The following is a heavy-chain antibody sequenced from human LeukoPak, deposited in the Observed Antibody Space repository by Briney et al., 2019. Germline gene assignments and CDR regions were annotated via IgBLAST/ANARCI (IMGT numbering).Heavy chain of an antibody. D-gene: IGHD3-9*01. J-gene: IGHJ3*02. V-gene: IGHV1-46*01. Sequence: ASVKVSCKASGYTFTNYYMHWVRQAPGQGLEWMGVINSSGGGTSYAQKFQGRVTMTRDTSISTAYMELSRLRSDDTAVYYCARDVLYYDILTGYRTPNDAFDIWGQGTMVTVSS. CDR3: ARDVLYYDILTGYRTPNDAFDI. CDR1: GYTFTNYY. CDR2: INSSGGGT.